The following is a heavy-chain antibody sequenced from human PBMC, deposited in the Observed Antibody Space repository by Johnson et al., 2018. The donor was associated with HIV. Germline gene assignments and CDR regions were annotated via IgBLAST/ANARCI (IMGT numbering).Heavy chain of an antibody. CDR2: IHWNSGSI. V-gene: IGHV3-9*01. CDR3: AKGRTYYYDSSGSPWDAFDI. Sequence: VQLVESGGGLVRPGGSLRLSCAASGFIFSDYYMSWIRQAPGKGLEWVSGIHWNSGSIGYADSVKGRFTISRDNAKNSLYLQMNSLRAEDTALYYCAKGRTYYYDSSGSPWDAFDIWGQGTMVTVSS. D-gene: IGHD3-22*01. CDR1: GFIFSDYY. J-gene: IGHJ3*02.